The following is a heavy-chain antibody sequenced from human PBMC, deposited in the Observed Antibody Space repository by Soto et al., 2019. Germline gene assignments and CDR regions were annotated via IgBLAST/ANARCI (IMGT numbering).Heavy chain of an antibody. Sequence: QVQLVQSGAEVKRPGDSVKVSGKASGYTFASYDINWVRQATGQGLEWMGWMNPNSGNTGYAQKFQGRVTMTRNTSISTAYMELSSLRSEDTAVYYCAREKTSYGMDVWGQGTTVTVSS. J-gene: IGHJ6*02. CDR2: MNPNSGNT. CDR3: AREKTSYGMDV. CDR1: GYTFASYD. V-gene: IGHV1-8*01.